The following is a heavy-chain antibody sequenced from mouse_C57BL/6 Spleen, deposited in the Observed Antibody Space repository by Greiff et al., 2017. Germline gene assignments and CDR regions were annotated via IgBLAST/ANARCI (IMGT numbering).Heavy chain of an antibody. CDR1: GYTFTSYW. CDR3: ARWDDYGGFDY. J-gene: IGHJ2*01. V-gene: IGHV1-64*01. CDR2: IHPNSGST. Sequence: QVQLQQPGAELVKPGASVKLSCKASGYTFTSYWMHWVKQRPGQGLEWIGMIHPNSGSTNYNEKFKSKATLTVDKSSSTAYMQLSSLTSEDSAVYYCARWDDYGGFDYWGQGTTLTVSS. D-gene: IGHD2-4*01.